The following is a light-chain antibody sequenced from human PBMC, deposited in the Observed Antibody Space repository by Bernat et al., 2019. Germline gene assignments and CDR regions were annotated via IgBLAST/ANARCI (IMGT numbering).Light chain of an antibody. CDR1: SSDVGSYNL. CDR2: EGS. CDR3: CSYAGSSTLGV. Sequence: QSALTQPASVSGSPGQSITISCTGTSSDVGSYNLVPWYQQHPGKAPKLMIYEGSKRTSGVSNRFSGSKSGNTASLTISGLQAEDEADYYCCSYAGSSTLGVFGGGTKLTVL. J-gene: IGLJ3*02. V-gene: IGLV2-23*01.